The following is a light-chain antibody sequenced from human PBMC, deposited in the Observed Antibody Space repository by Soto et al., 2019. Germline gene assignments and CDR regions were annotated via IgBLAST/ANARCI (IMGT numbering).Light chain of an antibody. J-gene: IGKJ4*01. V-gene: IGKV3-11*01. CDR2: YAS. CDR3: HEWRMYALVP. CDR1: QTVSRY. Sequence: VLTQSPATLFLSPGERATLSCRASQTVSRYLAWYQQKPGQAPRLLIYYASNRATGIPARFSGSGSGTDSTPTIRSLELEIFSLYYCHEWRMYALVPFGGVTKV.